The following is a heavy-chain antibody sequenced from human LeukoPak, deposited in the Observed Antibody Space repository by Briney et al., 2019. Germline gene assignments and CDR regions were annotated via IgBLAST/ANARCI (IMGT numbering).Heavy chain of an antibody. Sequence: GGSLRLSCAASGFTFSSYGMHWVRQAPGKGLEWVAFIRYDGSNKYYADSVKGRFTISRDNSKNTLYLQMNSLRAEDTAVYYCAKDVGGYEYYLDYWGPGTLVTVSS. CDR1: GFTFSSYG. D-gene: IGHD5-12*01. J-gene: IGHJ4*02. V-gene: IGHV3-30*02. CDR2: IRYDGSNK. CDR3: AKDVGGYEYYLDY.